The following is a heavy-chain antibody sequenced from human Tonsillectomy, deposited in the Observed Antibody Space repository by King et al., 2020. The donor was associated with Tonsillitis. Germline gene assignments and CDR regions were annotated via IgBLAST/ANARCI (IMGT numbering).Heavy chain of an antibody. CDR2: IRYNGTNK. CDR3: ARNHYDSSGYYYYFDY. CDR1: GFTFSNYD. D-gene: IGHD3-22*01. V-gene: IGHV3-30*02. J-gene: IGHJ4*02. Sequence: VQLVESGGGVVQPGGSLRLSCAASGFTFSNYDMHWVRQAPDKGLEWVAFIRYNGTNKSYADSVKGRFTISRDNSKNTLYLQMNSLRAEDTAIYYCARNHYDSSGYYYYFDYWGQGTLVTVSS.